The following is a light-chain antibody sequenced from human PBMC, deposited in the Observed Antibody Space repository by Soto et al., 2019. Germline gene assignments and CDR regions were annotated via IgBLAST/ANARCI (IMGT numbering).Light chain of an antibody. CDR3: QQYTNWRPVT. CDR2: GAS. CDR1: QSVSSN. V-gene: IGKV3-15*01. J-gene: IGKJ2*01. Sequence: EIVMTQSPATLSVSPGESATLSCRASQSVSSNLAWYQQKPGQAPRLRIYGASTRATGIAARFSGRGSGTEFALAISSLQSEDFAVYYCQQYTNWRPVTFGEGTKLEI.